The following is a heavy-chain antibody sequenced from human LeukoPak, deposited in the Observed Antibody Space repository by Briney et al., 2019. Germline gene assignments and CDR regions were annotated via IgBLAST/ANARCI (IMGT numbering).Heavy chain of an antibody. D-gene: IGHD3-3*01. CDR3: ARGQGATIFPGLYYFDY. V-gene: IGHV1-46*01. CDR2: INPSGGST. Sequence: ASVKVSCKASGYTFTSYYMHWVRQAPGQGLEWMEIINPSGGSTSYAQKFQGRVTMTRDTSTSTVYMELSSLRSEDTAVYYCARGQGATIFPGLYYFDYWGQGTLVTVSS. CDR1: GYTFTSYY. J-gene: IGHJ4*02.